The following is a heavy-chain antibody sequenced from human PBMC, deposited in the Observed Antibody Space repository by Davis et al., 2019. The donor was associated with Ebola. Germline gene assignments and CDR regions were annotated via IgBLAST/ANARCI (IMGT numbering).Heavy chain of an antibody. CDR3: ARGKSSYYGSGSYGAIDY. D-gene: IGHD3-10*01. J-gene: IGHJ4*02. Sequence: PGGSLRLSCAASGFTFSSYSMNWVRQAPGKGLEWVSSISSSSSYIYYADSVKGRFTISRDNAKNSLYLQMNSLRAEDTAVYYCARGKSSYYGSGSYGAIDYWGQGTLVTVSS. CDR1: GFTFSSYS. CDR2: ISSSSSYI. V-gene: IGHV3-21*01.